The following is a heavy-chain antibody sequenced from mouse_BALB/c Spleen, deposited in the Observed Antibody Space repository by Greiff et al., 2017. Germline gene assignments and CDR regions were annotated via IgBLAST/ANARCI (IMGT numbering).Heavy chain of an antibody. CDR2: INPSNGGT. J-gene: IGHJ3*01. CDR3: TREGIYYGNYVPWFAY. Sequence: VQLQQSGAELVKPGASVKLSCTASGFNIKDTYMYWVKQRPGQGLEWIGEINPSNGGTNFNEKFKSKATLTVDKSSSTAYMQLSSLTSEDSAVYYCTREGIYYGNYVPWFAYWGQGTLVTVSA. V-gene: IGHV1S81*02. D-gene: IGHD2-1*01. CDR1: GFNIKDTY.